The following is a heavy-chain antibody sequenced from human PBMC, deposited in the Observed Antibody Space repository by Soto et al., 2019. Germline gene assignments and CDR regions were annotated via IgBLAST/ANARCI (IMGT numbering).Heavy chain of an antibody. Sequence: ASGKVSFKGSGCSFTRLDFDWVRQTTGQGLEWMGWMQPSSGRTGYAQKFQGRVTMTRDTSINTAYMELSSLTSDDTAFYYCARGVTAGADYWGQGTLVTVSS. D-gene: IGHD1-26*01. CDR3: ARGVTAGADY. CDR1: GCSFTRLD. CDR2: MQPSSGRT. J-gene: IGHJ4*02. V-gene: IGHV1-8*01.